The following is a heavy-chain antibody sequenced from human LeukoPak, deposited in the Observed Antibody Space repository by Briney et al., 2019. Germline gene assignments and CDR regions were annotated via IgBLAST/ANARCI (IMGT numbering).Heavy chain of an antibody. CDR2: ISSSSSTI. CDR1: ALTFSSYS. J-gene: IGHJ4*02. Sequence: PGGSLRLACAASALTFSSYSINWDRQAQRKVMEWDSYISSSSSTIYYADSVKGRFTISRDNAKNSLYLQMNSLRAEDTAVYYCARDPDYGSGSYCFDYWGQGTLVTVSS. D-gene: IGHD3-10*01. CDR3: ARDPDYGSGSYCFDY. V-gene: IGHV3-48*01.